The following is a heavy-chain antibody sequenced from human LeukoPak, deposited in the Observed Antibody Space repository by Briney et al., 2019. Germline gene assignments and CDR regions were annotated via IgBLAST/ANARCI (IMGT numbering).Heavy chain of an antibody. Sequence: GGSLRLSCAASGFTFSSYAMSWVRQAPGKGLEWVSAISGSGGSTYYADSVKGRFTISRDNSKNTLYLQMNSLRAEDTAVYYCAKDTEVYYDSSGYYAAFDIWGQGTMVTVSS. CDR1: GFTFSSYA. CDR2: ISGSGGST. V-gene: IGHV3-23*01. CDR3: AKDTEVYYDSSGYYAAFDI. J-gene: IGHJ3*02. D-gene: IGHD3-22*01.